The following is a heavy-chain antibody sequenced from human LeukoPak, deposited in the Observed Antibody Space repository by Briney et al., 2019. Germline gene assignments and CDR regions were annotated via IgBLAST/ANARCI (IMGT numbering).Heavy chain of an antibody. D-gene: IGHD6-19*01. J-gene: IGHJ3*02. Sequence: SVKVSCKASGGTFSSYAISWVRQAPGQGLEWMGRIIPILGIANYAQKFQGRVTITADKSTSTAYMELSSLRSEDTAVYYCARSAKYSSGWYSAFDIWGQGTMVTVSS. CDR3: ARSAKYSSGWYSAFDI. CDR2: IIPILGIA. V-gene: IGHV1-69*04. CDR1: GGTFSSYA.